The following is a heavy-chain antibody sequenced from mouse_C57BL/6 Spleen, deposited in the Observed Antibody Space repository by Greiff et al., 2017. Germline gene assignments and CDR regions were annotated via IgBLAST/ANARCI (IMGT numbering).Heavy chain of an antibody. CDR1: GYTFTSYW. CDR2: IDPSDSET. V-gene: IGHV1-52*01. Sequence: VQLQQPGAELVRPGSSVKLSCKASGYTFTSYWMHWVKQRPIQGLEGIGNIDPSDSETHYNQKFKDKATLTVDKSSSTAYMQLSSLTSEDSAVYYCARDPTGAMDYWGQGTSVTVSS. CDR3: ARDPTGAMDY. J-gene: IGHJ4*01.